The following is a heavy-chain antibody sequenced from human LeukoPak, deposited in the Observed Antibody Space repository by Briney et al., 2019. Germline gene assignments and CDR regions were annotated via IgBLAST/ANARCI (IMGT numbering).Heavy chain of an antibody. CDR3: ARVVGYGGYGWFDY. J-gene: IGHJ4*02. V-gene: IGHV4-31*03. CDR1: GGSICIGGHY. CDR2: IYYSGST. D-gene: IGHD5-12*01. Sequence: PSETLSLTCSVSGGSICIGGHYWSRIRQHPGRGLEWIGYIYYSGSTYYNPSRKSRVSISVDTSKNQVSLRLSSVTAADTAVYFCARVVGYGGYGWFDYWGQGTLVTVSS.